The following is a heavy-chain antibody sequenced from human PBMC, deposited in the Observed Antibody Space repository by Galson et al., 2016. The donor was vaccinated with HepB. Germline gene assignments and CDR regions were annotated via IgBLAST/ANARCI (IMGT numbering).Heavy chain of an antibody. CDR3: ARGTGGYAAFDI. Sequence: SLRLSCAASGFTLNTYAMSWVRQAPGKGLEWVSAVDGSTDTTYHADSVKGRFTLSRDNSRNSVSLQMNGLRVEDTAVYFCARGTGGYAAFDIWGQGTLVTVS. J-gene: IGHJ3*02. CDR1: GFTLNTYA. V-gene: IGHV3-23*01. CDR2: VDGSTDTT. D-gene: IGHD6-25*01.